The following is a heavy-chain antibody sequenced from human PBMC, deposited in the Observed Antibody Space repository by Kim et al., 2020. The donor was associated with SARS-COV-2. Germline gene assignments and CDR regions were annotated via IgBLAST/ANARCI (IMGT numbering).Heavy chain of an antibody. CDR2: INAGNGNT. V-gene: IGHV1-3*01. CDR3: GGSYSSGWYES. J-gene: IGHJ5*01. CDR1: GYTFTNYA. D-gene: IGHD3-22*01. Sequence: ASVKVSCKASGYTFTNYAMHWVRQAPGQRLEWMGWINAGNGNTKYSQKFQDRVTITSDTSASTAYMELGSLRSEDTAVYYCGGSYSSGWYESWGQGTLAT.